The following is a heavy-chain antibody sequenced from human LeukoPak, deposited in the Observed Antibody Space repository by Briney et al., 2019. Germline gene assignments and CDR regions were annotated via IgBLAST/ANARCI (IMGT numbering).Heavy chain of an antibody. D-gene: IGHD3-22*01. V-gene: IGHV1-2*02. CDR2: INPNSGGA. CDR3: ARDWYYDSSGPSADAFDI. CDR1: GYTFTGYY. Sequence: GASVKVSCKASGYTFTGYYMHWVRQAPGQGLEWMGWINPNSGGANYAQKFQGRVTMTRDTSISTAYMELSRLRSDDTAVYYCARDWYYDSSGPSADAFDIWGQGTMVTVSS. J-gene: IGHJ3*02.